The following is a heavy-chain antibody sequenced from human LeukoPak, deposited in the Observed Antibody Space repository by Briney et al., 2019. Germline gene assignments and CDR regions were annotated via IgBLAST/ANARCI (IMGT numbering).Heavy chain of an antibody. CDR1: GGSFSGYF. D-gene: IGHD2/OR15-2a*01. V-gene: IGHV4-34*01. Sequence: SETLSLTCAVYGGSFSGYFWSWIRQPPGKGLEWIGEISHSGSTYYNPSLKSRVTISIDTSKNQFSLNLRSVTAADTAVYYCARGQYRRDYWGQGTLVTVSS. CDR2: ISHSGST. CDR3: ARGQYRRDY. J-gene: IGHJ4*02.